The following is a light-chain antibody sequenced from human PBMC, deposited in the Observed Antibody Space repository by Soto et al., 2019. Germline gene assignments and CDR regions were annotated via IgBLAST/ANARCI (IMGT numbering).Light chain of an antibody. CDR1: QGIGNY. CDR3: QRYNSAPWT. Sequence: DIQMTQSPSSLSASVGDRVTITCRASQGIGNYLAWYQLKPGKVPKLLIYAASTLQSGVPSRFSGSGSGTDFTLTISSLQPEDVATFYCQRYNSAPWTFGQGTKVEIK. J-gene: IGKJ1*01. CDR2: AAS. V-gene: IGKV1-27*01.